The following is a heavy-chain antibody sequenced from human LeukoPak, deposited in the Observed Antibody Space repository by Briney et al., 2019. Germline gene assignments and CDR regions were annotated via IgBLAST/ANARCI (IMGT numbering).Heavy chain of an antibody. CDR2: IVVGSGNT. Sequence: ASVKVSCKASGFTFTSSAMQRVRQARGQRLEWIGWIVVGSGNTNYAQKFQERVTITRDMSTSTAYMELSSLRPEDTAVYYCAAIRIAAAGIGAADVWGQGTTVTVSS. J-gene: IGHJ6*02. V-gene: IGHV1-58*02. D-gene: IGHD6-13*01. CDR3: AAIRIAAAGIGAADV. CDR1: GFTFTSSA.